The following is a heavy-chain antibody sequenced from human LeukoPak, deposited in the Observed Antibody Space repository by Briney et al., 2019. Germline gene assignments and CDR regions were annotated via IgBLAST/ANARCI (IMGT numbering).Heavy chain of an antibody. CDR3: ARVGYQGAFDI. Sequence: SETLSLTCAVYGGSFSGYYWSWIRQPPGKGLEWIGEINHSGSTNYNPSLKSRVTISVDRSKNQFSLKLSSVTAADTAVYYCARVGYQGAFDIWGQGTMVTVSS. CDR2: INHSGST. D-gene: IGHD6-13*01. V-gene: IGHV4-34*01. CDR1: GGSFSGYY. J-gene: IGHJ3*02.